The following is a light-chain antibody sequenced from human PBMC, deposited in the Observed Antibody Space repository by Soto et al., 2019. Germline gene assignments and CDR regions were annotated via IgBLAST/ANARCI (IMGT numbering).Light chain of an antibody. CDR1: SSDVGAYNH. J-gene: IGLJ2*01. CDR3: SSYTSNNTLV. V-gene: IGLV2-14*01. Sequence: QSALIQPASVSGSPGQSITISCTGTSSDVGAYNHVSWYQQHPGKAPKLMIYDVSNRPSGVSNRFSGSKSGNTASLTISGLQAEDEADYHCSSYTSNNTLVFGGGTQLTVL. CDR2: DVS.